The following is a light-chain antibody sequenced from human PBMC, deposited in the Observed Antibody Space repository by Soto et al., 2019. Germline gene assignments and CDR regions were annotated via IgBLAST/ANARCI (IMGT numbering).Light chain of an antibody. CDR1: QSISSW. CDR3: QQYYSYSYT. CDR2: KAS. V-gene: IGKV1-5*03. J-gene: IGKJ2*01. Sequence: DLQMTQSPSTLSATVGDRVTIICRASQSISSWLAWYQQKPGKAPNLLIFKASNLESGVPSRFSGSGSGTEYTPAISRLQPDDLTTYYCQQYYSYSYTFGQGTKLEIK.